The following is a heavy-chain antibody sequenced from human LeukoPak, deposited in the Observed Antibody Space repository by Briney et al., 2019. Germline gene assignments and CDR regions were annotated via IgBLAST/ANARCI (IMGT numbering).Heavy chain of an antibody. Sequence: PGGSLRLSCAASGFAFPNYAMSWVRQAPGKGLEWVSAISGSGSNTYYADSVKGRFTISRDNSKNTLYLQMNSLRAEDTAVYYCAKDRAYCGGDCYPGSDFDYWGQGTLVTVSS. CDR3: AKDRAYCGGDCYPGSDFDY. V-gene: IGHV3-23*01. J-gene: IGHJ4*02. D-gene: IGHD2-21*02. CDR2: ISGSGSNT. CDR1: GFAFPNYA.